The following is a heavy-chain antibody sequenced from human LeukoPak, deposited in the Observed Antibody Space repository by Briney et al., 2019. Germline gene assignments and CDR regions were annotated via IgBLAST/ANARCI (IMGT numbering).Heavy chain of an antibody. D-gene: IGHD2-15*01. V-gene: IGHV4-59*01. J-gene: IGHJ5*02. Sequence: SETLSLTCTVSGGSISSYYWSWIRQPPGKGLEWIGYIYYSGSTNYNPSLKSRVTISVDTSKNQFSLKLSSVTAADTAVYYCTRAHGGNWFDPWGQGTLVTVSS. CDR1: GGSISSYY. CDR2: IYYSGST. CDR3: TRAHGGNWFDP.